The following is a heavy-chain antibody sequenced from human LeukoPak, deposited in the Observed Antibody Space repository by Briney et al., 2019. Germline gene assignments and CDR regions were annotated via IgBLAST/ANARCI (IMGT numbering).Heavy chain of an antibody. CDR1: GGSISSGGYS. CDR3: ARDSNSYGYTAFDI. V-gene: IGHV4-30-2*01. J-gene: IGHJ3*02. CDR2: IYHSGST. D-gene: IGHD5-18*01. Sequence: SQTLSLTCPVSGGSISSGGYSWSWIRQPPGKGLEWIGYIYHSGSTYYNPSLKSRVTISVDRSKNQFSLKLSSVTAADTAVYYCARDSNSYGYTAFDIWGQGTMVTVSS.